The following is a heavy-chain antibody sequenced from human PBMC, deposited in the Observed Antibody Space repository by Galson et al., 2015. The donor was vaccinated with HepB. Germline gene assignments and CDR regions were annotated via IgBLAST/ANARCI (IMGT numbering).Heavy chain of an antibody. Sequence: RSTISRDNSGNTLYLQMNSLRAEDTAIYYCAKDLGVRGEYYYYGMDVWGQGTTVTVSS. V-gene: IGHV3-23*01. D-gene: IGHD3-10*01. CDR3: AKDLGVRGEYYYYGMDV. J-gene: IGHJ6*02.